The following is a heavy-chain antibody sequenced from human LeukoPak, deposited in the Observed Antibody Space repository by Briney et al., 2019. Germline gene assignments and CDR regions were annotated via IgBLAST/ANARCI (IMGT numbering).Heavy chain of an antibody. J-gene: IGHJ4*02. CDR2: INPSGSST. Sequence: EASVKVSCKASGYTFTSYYMHWVRQAPGQGLEWMGIINPSGSSTSYAQKFQGRVTITADKSTSTAYMELSSLRSEDTAVYYCARLHSYGQWMADYWGQGTLVTVSS. D-gene: IGHD5-18*01. V-gene: IGHV1-46*01. CDR1: GYTFTSYY. CDR3: ARLHSYGQWMADY.